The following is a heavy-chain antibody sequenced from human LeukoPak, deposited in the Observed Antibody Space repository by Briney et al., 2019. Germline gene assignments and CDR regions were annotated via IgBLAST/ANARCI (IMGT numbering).Heavy chain of an antibody. CDR3: ACKPTIFGVVTDHDAFDI. Sequence: SVKVSCKASGGTFSSYAISWVRQAPGQGLEWMGGIIPIFGTANYAQKFQGRVTVTTDESTSTAYMELSSLRSEDTAVYYCACKPTIFGVVTDHDAFDIWGQGTMVTVSS. V-gene: IGHV1-69*05. J-gene: IGHJ3*02. CDR1: GGTFSSYA. D-gene: IGHD3-3*01. CDR2: IIPIFGTA.